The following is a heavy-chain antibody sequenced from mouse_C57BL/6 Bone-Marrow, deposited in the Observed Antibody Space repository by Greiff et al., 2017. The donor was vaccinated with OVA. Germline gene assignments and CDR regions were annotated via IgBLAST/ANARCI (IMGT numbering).Heavy chain of an antibody. CDR1: GYSITSGYY. CDR3: ARDYSNYPPWFAY. D-gene: IGHD2-5*01. J-gene: IGHJ3*01. CDR2: ISYDGSN. Sequence: EVQVVESGPGLVKPSQSLSLTCSVTGYSITSGYYWNWIRQFPGNKLEWMGYISYDGSNNYNPSLKNRISITRDTSKNQFFLKLNSVTTEDTATYYCARDYSNYPPWFAYWGQGTLVTVSA. V-gene: IGHV3-6*01.